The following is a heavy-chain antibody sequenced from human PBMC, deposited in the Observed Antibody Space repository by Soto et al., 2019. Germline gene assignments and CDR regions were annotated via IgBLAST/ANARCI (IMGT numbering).Heavy chain of an antibody. CDR1: GFTFSDHY. CDR3: ARGRRCYYYAMDV. Sequence: QVQLVESGGGLVQPGGSLRLSCAASGFTFSDHYMNWIRQSPGKGLEWVSYITNSGTSVYYADSVKGRFTISRDNAKNSLYLHKNNLRAEDTALYYCARGRRCYYYAMDVWGQGTTGTVSS. J-gene: IGHJ6*02. V-gene: IGHV3-11*01. CDR2: ITNSGTSV.